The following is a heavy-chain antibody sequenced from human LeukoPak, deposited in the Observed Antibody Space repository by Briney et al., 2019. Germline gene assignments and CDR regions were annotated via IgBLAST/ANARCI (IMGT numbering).Heavy chain of an antibody. V-gene: IGHV4-38-2*02. J-gene: IGHJ5*02. D-gene: IGHD4-17*01. CDR2: IYHSGST. CDR3: ARGYGDYIPWFDP. CDR1: GYSISSGYY. Sequence: PSETLSLTCTVSGYSISSGYYWGWIRQPPGKGLEWIGSIYHSGSTYYNPSLKSRVTLSVDTSKNQFSLKLSSVTAADTAVYCCARGYGDYIPWFDPWGQGTLVTVSS.